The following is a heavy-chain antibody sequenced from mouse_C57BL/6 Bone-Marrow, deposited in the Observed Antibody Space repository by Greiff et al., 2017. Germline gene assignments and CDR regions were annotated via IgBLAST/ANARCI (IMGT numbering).Heavy chain of an antibody. D-gene: IGHD1-1*01. CDR3: ARRVATD. CDR2: ISSGGSYT. J-gene: IGHJ3*01. CDR1: GFTFSGYG. Sequence: EVQLVESGGDLVKPGGSLKLSCAASGFTFSGYGMSWVRQTPDKRLEWVATISSGGSYTYYPDSVKGRFTISRDNAKNTLYLQMSSLKSEDTAMYYCARRVATDWGQGTLVTVSA. V-gene: IGHV5-6*01.